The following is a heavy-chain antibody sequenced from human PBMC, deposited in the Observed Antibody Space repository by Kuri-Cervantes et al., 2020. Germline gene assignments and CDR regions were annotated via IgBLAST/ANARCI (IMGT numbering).Heavy chain of an antibody. CDR2: IYYSGST. Sequence: SETLSLTCTVSGDSISSTSYYWGWIRQPPGKGLEWIGTIYYSGSTYYNPSLKSRVTISVDTSKNQFSLKLSSVTAADTAVYYCASPSRRTGRYFDYWGQGTLVTVSS. D-gene: IGHD1-1*01. V-gene: IGHV4-39*01. CDR1: GDSISSTSYY. CDR3: ASPSRRTGRYFDY. J-gene: IGHJ4*02.